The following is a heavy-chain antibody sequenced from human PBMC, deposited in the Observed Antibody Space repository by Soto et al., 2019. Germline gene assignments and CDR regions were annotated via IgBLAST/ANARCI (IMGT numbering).Heavy chain of an antibody. CDR2: ISGSGGST. J-gene: IGHJ5*02. D-gene: IGHD3-3*01. CDR1: GFTFSSYA. V-gene: IGHV3-23*01. Sequence: EVQLLESGGGLVQPGGSLRLSCAASGFTFSSYAMSWVRQAPGKGLEWVSAISGSGGSTYYADSVKGRFTISRDNSKNTRYLQMNSLRAEDTAVYYCAKDRNEAYYDFWSGYYDWFDPWGQGTLVTVSS. CDR3: AKDRNEAYYDFWSGYYDWFDP.